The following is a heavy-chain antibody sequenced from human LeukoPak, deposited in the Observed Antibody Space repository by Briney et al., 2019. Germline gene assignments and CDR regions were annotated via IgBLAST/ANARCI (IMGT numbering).Heavy chain of an antibody. CDR1: GFTFSSYN. V-gene: IGHV3-21*01. CDR3: AREELTY. CDR2: ISTSSDYI. J-gene: IGHJ4*02. D-gene: IGHD1-26*01. Sequence: PGGSLRLSCAASGFTFSSYNMNWVRQIPGKGLEWVSSISTSSDYIYYADSVKGRFTISRDNAKSSPYLQMNSLRAEDTAVYYCAREELTYWGQGTLVTVSS.